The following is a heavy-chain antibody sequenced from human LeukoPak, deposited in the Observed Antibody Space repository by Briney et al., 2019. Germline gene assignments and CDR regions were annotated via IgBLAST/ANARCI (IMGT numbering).Heavy chain of an antibody. Sequence: GGSLRLSCAASGFIFSDAWMTWVRQAPGKGLEWAGRIKRIADGGPTDYAAPVKGRFTISRDDSKNTLYLQMNSLKIEDTAVYYCSTNQALDIWGQGTKVTVSS. V-gene: IGHV3-15*01. CDR3: STNQALDI. CDR2: IKRIADGGPT. J-gene: IGHJ3*02. CDR1: GFIFSDAW.